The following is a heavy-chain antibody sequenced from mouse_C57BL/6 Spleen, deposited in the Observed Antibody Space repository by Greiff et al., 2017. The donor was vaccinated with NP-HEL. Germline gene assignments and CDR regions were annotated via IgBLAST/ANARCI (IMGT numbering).Heavy chain of an antibody. CDR1: GFTFTDYY. V-gene: IGHV7-3*01. CDR3: AKGGLLRGTYAMDY. J-gene: IGHJ4*01. Sequence: EVKLVESGGGLVQPGGSLSLSCAASGFTFTDYYMSWVRQPPGKALEWLGFIRNKANGYTTEYSASVKGRFTISRDNSQSILYLQMNALRAEDSATYYCAKGGLLRGTYAMDYWGQGTSVTVSS. CDR2: IRNKANGYTT. D-gene: IGHD1-1*01.